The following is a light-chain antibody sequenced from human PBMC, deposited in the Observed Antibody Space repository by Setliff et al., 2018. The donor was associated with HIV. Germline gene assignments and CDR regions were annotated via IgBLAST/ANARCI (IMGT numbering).Light chain of an antibody. V-gene: IGLV2-14*01. CDR3: NSYTSSSTLYV. Sequence: QSVLTQPASVSGSPGQSITISCSGTSSDVGGYNYVSWYQQHPGKAPKLMIYDVSKRPSGVFTRFSGSKSGNTASLTISGLQAEDEADYFCNSYTSSSTLYVFGTGTKVTVL. CDR2: DVS. J-gene: IGLJ1*01. CDR1: SSDVGGYNY.